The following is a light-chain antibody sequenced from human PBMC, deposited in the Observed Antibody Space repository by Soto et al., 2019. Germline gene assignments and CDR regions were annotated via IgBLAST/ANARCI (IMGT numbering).Light chain of an antibody. CDR2: RNN. J-gene: IGLJ2*01. CDR1: SSNIGSNY. Sequence: QSVLTQPPSASGTPGQRVTISCSGSSSNIGSNYVYWYQQLPGTAPKLLIYRNNQLPSGVPDRFSGSKSGTSASLANSGLRSEDEADYYCAAWDDRLSGVVFCGGTNLSVL. V-gene: IGLV1-47*01. CDR3: AAWDDRLSGVV.